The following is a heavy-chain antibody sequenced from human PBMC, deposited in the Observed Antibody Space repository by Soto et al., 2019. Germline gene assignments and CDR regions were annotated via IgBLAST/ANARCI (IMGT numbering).Heavy chain of an antibody. CDR1: GGSVSSGSYY. V-gene: IGHV4-61*01. D-gene: IGHD6-13*01. CDR2: IYYSGST. Sequence: SETLSLTCTVSGGSVSSGSYYWSWIRQPPGKGLEWIGYIYYSGSTNYTPSLKRRVTISVDTSKNKFALKRSSVTAADTAVYYCAREAYSSYYYYGMDVWGQGTTVTVS. J-gene: IGHJ6*02. CDR3: AREAYSSYYYYGMDV.